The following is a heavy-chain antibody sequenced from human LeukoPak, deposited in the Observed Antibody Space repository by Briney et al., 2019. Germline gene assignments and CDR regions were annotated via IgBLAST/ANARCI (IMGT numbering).Heavy chain of an antibody. CDR2: IYNSGNT. CDR3: ARGRRIVVLPGRGYFDL. V-gene: IGHV4-30-4*07. Sequence: SETLSLTCAVSGGSISSGDYSWRWIRQPPGEGLEWIGFIYNSGNTYYNPSLKSRVTLSVDTSKNQFSLNLSSVTAADTAVYYCARGRRIVVLPGRGYFDLWGRGTLVTVSS. J-gene: IGHJ2*01. D-gene: IGHD4/OR15-4a*01. CDR1: GGSISSGDYS.